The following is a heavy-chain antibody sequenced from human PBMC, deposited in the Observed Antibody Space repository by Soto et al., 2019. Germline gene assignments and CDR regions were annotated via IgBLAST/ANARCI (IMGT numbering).Heavy chain of an antibody. Sequence: QVQLQESGPGLVKPSETLSLTCTVSGGSISSYYWSWIRQPPGKGLEWIGYIYYSGSTNYNPSLKSRVTISVDTSKNQFSLKVSSVTAADTAVYYCARGRGDTAMAWYYWGQGTLVTVSS. V-gene: IGHV4-59*01. D-gene: IGHD5-18*01. CDR3: ARGRGDTAMAWYY. CDR2: IYYSGST. CDR1: GGSISSYY. J-gene: IGHJ4*02.